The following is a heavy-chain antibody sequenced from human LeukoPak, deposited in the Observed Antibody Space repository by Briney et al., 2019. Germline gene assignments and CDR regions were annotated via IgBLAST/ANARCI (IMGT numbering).Heavy chain of an antibody. CDR3: ATNSGHVWN. Sequence: SETLSLTCDVSGGSISQSTNNWWSWVRQPPGKGLEWIGESYHSGSTNCNPSLTSRVTISVDKSKNQFSLNLKSVTAADTAVYYCATNSGHVWNWGQGTLVIVSS. D-gene: IGHD5-12*01. J-gene: IGHJ4*02. CDR1: GGSISQSTNNW. V-gene: IGHV4-4*02. CDR2: SYHSGST.